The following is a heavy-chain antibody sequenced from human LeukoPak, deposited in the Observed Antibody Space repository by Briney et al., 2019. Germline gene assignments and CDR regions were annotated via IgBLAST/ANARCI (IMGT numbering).Heavy chain of an antibody. CDR2: MNPNSGNT. CDR1: GYTFTIYD. V-gene: IGHV1-8*01. Sequence: ASVKVSCKASGYTFTIYDINWVRQAPGQGLEWMGWMNPNSGNTGYAQKFQGRVTMTRNTSISTAYMELSSLRSEDTAVYYCARILRYFDWLLGDYYGMDVWGQGTTVTVSS. D-gene: IGHD3-9*01. CDR3: ARILRYFDWLLGDYYGMDV. J-gene: IGHJ6*02.